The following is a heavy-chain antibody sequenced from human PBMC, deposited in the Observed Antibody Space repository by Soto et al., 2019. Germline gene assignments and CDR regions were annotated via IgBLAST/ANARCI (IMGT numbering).Heavy chain of an antibody. CDR2: IYYSGST. V-gene: IGHV4-39*07. Sequence: SETLSLTCTVSGGSISSSSYYLGWIRQPPGKGLEWIGSIYYSGSTYYNPSLKSRVTISVDTSKNQFSLKLSSVTAADTAVYYCARAGGGNMVTRYYYYMDVWGKGTTVTVSS. D-gene: IGHD5-18*01. CDR1: GGSISSSSYY. J-gene: IGHJ6*03. CDR3: ARAGGGNMVTRYYYYMDV.